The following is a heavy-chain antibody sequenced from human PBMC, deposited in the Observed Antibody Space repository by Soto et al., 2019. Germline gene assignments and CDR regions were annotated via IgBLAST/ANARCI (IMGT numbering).Heavy chain of an antibody. J-gene: IGHJ4*02. D-gene: IGHD3-22*01. Sequence: SETLSLTCTVSGGSISSSSYYWGWIRQPPGKGLEWIGSIYYSGSTCYNPSLKSRVTISVDTSKNPFYLKLSSVIAEDTAAYYCASEAYYASSAYYYVPYYFDFWGQGTLVTVSS. CDR1: GGSISSSSYY. V-gene: IGHV4-39*01. CDR3: ASEAYYASSAYYYVPYYFDF. CDR2: IYYSGST.